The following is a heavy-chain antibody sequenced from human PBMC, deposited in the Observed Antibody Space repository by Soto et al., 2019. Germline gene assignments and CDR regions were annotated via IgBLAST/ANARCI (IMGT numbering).Heavy chain of an antibody. J-gene: IGHJ4*02. D-gene: IGHD1-26*01. V-gene: IGHV3-53*02. CDR3: TRGWAGYSGSYPRINFDY. CDR1: GFSVSSNY. Sequence: VQLVETGGGLIQPGGSLRLSCTASGFSVSSNYMTWVRQAPGKGLEWVSVIFSAGGTYYADSVKGRFTISRDNSKNTLFLQMNSLRAEDTAVYYCTRGWAGYSGSYPRINFDYWGQGTLVTVSS. CDR2: IFSAGGT.